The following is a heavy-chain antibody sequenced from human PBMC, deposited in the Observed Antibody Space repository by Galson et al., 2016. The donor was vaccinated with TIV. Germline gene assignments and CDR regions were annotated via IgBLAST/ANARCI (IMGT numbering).Heavy chain of an antibody. J-gene: IGHJ4*02. CDR1: GYTFSNYN. CDR3: AFGKVGGTCYPFSYFDY. V-gene: IGHV1-3*01. CDR2: ITAENGYT. Sequence: SVKVSCKASGYTFSNYNIHWMRQAPGQRLEWMGWITAENGYTAYSQKFQGRVTFTRHTSTNTAYMELSSLRSEDTAVYFCAFGKVGGTCYPFSYFDYWGQGTLATVSS. D-gene: IGHD1-26*01.